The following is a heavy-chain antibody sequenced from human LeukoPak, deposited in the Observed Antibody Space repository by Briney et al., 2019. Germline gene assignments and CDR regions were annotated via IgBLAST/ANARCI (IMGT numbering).Heavy chain of an antibody. CDR1: GFTFSGYP. V-gene: IGHV3-30-3*01. D-gene: IGHD6-6*01. Sequence: GKSLRLSCAASGFTFSGYPIHWVRQAPGKGLEWVAVISYDGSNKYYADSVKGRFTISRDNSKNTLYLQMNSLRAEDTAVYYCASEVPYGSSPTNWFDPWGQGTLVTVSS. CDR2: ISYDGSNK. J-gene: IGHJ5*02. CDR3: ASEVPYGSSPTNWFDP.